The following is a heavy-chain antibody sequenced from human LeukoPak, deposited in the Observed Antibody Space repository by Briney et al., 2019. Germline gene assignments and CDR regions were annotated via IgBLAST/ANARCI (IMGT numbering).Heavy chain of an antibody. J-gene: IGHJ6*03. V-gene: IGHV1-46*01. CDR2: INPSGGST. Sequence: ASVKVSCKASGYTFTSFYMHWVRQAPGQGLEWMGIINPSGGSTSYAQKFQGRVTMTRDTSISTAYMELSRLRSDDTAVYYCARAVVVLYYYYMDVWGKGTTVTVSS. D-gene: IGHD3-22*01. CDR3: ARAVVVLYYYYMDV. CDR1: GYTFTSFY.